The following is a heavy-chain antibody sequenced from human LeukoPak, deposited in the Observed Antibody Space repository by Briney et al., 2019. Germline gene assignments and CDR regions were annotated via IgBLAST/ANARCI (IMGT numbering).Heavy chain of an antibody. Sequence: GESLKISCKGSGYSFTSYWIGWVRQMPGKGLEWMGIIYPGDSDTRYSPSFQGQVTISADKSISTAYLQWSSLKASDTAMYYCARGSLASSGGSFFDYWGQGTLVIVSS. V-gene: IGHV5-51*01. CDR2: IYPGDSDT. D-gene: IGHD2-15*01. J-gene: IGHJ4*02. CDR3: ARGSLASSGGSFFDY. CDR1: GYSFTSYW.